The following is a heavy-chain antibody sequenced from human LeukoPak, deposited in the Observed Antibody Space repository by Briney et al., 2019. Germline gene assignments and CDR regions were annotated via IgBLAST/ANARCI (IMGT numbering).Heavy chain of an antibody. CDR2: ISGGGGST. D-gene: IGHD3-22*01. V-gene: IGHV3-23*01. J-gene: IGHJ4*02. CDR3: AKDGYYDSSGYYYFDY. Sequence: GGSLRLSCAASKFTFSSSAMSWVRQAPGKGLEWVSAISGGGGSTYYADSVKGRFTISRDNSKNTLYLQMNSLRAEDTAVYYCAKDGYYDSSGYYYFDYWGQGTLVTVSS. CDR1: KFTFSSSA.